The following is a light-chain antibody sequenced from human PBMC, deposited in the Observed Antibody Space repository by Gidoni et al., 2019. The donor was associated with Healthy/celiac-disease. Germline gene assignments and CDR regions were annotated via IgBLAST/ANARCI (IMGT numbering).Light chain of an antibody. Sequence: IVLTQSPGTLPLSPCERATLSCRASQSVSSSYLAWYQQKPGQAPRLLINGASSSATGIPDRCSGSGSGTDFTITISRLEPEDVAVYYCQQYGSSPPYTFGQGTKLEIK. CDR1: QSVSSSY. CDR2: GAS. V-gene: IGKV3-20*01. CDR3: QQYGSSPPYT. J-gene: IGKJ2*01.